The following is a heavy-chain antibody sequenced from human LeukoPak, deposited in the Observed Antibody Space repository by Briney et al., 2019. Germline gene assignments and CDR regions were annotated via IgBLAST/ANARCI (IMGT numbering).Heavy chain of an antibody. D-gene: IGHD3-22*01. J-gene: IGHJ5*02. CDR2: IYYSGST. CDR1: GGSISSSSYY. Sequence: PSETLSLTCTVSGGSISSSSYYWGWIRQPPGKGLEWIGSIYYSGSTYYNPSLKSRVTISVDTSKNQFSLKLSSVTAADTAVYYCARRITYYDHAWFDPWGQGTLVTVSS. CDR3: ARRITYYDHAWFDP. V-gene: IGHV4-39*07.